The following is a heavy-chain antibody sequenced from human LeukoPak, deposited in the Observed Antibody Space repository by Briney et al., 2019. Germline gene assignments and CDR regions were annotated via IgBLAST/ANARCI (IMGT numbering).Heavy chain of an antibody. CDR1: GFTFSDSW. D-gene: IGHD7-27*01. CDR2: INPDGTTT. Sequence: GGSLRLSCAAPGFTFSDSWMHWVRQAPGTGPAWVPRINPDGTTTNYAGSVKGRFTISRDNAKITLYLQISSVRAEDTAVYYCARDMWGTFDYWGQGTLVTVSS. CDR3: ARDMWGTFDY. J-gene: IGHJ4*02. V-gene: IGHV3-74*01.